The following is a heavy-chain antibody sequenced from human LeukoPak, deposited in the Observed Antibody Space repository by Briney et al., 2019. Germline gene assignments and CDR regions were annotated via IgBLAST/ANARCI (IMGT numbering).Heavy chain of an antibody. CDR3: ARHPNYYDSSGYYSVYYFDY. CDR2: IYPGDSDT. J-gene: IGHJ4*02. V-gene: IGHV5-51*01. D-gene: IGHD3-22*01. Sequence: AGESLKISCKGSGYSFTSYWIGWVRQMPGKGLEWMGIIYPGDSDTRYSPSFQGQITISADKSISPAYLQWSSLKASDTAMYYCARHPNYYDSSGYYSVYYFDYWGQGTLVTVSS. CDR1: GYSFTSYW.